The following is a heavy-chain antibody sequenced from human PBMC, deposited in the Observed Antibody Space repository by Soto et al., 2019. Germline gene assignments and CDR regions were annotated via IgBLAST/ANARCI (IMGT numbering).Heavy chain of an antibody. CDR3: ARGLGILTGYPGYYFDY. J-gene: IGHJ4*02. D-gene: IGHD3-9*01. CDR1: GFTFSSYS. V-gene: IGHV3-21*01. CDR2: ISSSSSYI. Sequence: GGSLRLSCAASGFTFSSYSMNWVRQAPGKGLEWVSSISSSSSYIYYADSVKGRFTISRDNAKNSLYLQMNSLRAEDTAVYYCARGLGILTGYPGYYFDYWGQGTLVTVSS.